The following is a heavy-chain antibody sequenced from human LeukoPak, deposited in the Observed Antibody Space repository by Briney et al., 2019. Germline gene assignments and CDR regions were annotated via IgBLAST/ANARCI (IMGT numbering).Heavy chain of an antibody. CDR2: ITWDSSRT. CDR3: AKNNAGGDYYHR. V-gene: IGHV3-43*01. D-gene: IGHD2-21*01. CDR1: GFTFDHHS. J-gene: IGHJ4*02. Sequence: GGSLRLSCATSGFTFDHHSMHWVRQPPGKGLEWVSLITWDSSRTLFRLCGGPIHHLQRQQQSSLYLQMDSLRTEDTALYYCAKNNAGGDYYHRWGQGTLVTVS.